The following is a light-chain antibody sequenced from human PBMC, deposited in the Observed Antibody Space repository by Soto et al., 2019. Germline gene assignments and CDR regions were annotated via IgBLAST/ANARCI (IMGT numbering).Light chain of an antibody. J-gene: IGKJ1*01. V-gene: IGKV3-15*01. CDR3: QQYNDWWT. CDR2: GAS. CDR1: QSVSNN. Sequence: EIVMTQSPATLSVSPVESATLSCRASQSVSNNLTWYQQKPGQPPRLLIYGASTRATGVPGRFSGSGSGTEFTLTISSLQSEDFAVYYCQQYNDWWTFGQGTKVDNK.